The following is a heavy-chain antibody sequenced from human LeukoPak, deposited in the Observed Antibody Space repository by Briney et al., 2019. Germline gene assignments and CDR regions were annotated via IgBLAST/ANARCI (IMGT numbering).Heavy chain of an antibody. J-gene: IGHJ3*02. Sequence: SETLSLTCTVSGGSISSSSYYWGWIRQPPGKGLEWIGSIYYSGSTYYNPSLKSRVTISVDTSKNQFSLKLSSVTAADTAVYYCARDGDYGASYLQAFDIWGQGTMVTVSS. D-gene: IGHD4-17*01. CDR2: IYYSGST. CDR3: ARDGDYGASYLQAFDI. CDR1: GGSISSSSYY. V-gene: IGHV4-39*07.